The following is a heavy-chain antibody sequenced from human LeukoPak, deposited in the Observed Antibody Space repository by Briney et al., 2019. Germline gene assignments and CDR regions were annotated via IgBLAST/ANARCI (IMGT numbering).Heavy chain of an antibody. Sequence: SETLSLTCTVSGGSISSGDYYWSWIRQPPGKGLEWIGYIYYSGSTYYNPSLKSRVTISVDTSKNQFSLKLSSVTAADTAVHYCARGFGHWYFDLWGRGTLVTVSS. V-gene: IGHV4-30-4*08. J-gene: IGHJ2*01. CDR2: IYYSGST. D-gene: IGHD3-16*01. CDR1: GGSISSGDYY. CDR3: ARGFGHWYFDL.